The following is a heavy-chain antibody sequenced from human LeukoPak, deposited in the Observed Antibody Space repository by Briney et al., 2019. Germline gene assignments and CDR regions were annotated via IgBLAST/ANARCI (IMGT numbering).Heavy chain of an antibody. CDR1: GYTFSSYA. D-gene: IGHD4-17*01. J-gene: IGHJ4*02. CDR2: ISGSGGST. V-gene: IGHV3-23*01. CDR3: AKQIYGDYVPGRAAFDY. Sequence: GGSLRLSCAASGYTFSSYAMSWVRQARGKGLEWVSVISGSGGSTYQADSVKGRFSISRDNSKNTLYLQMNSLRAEDTAVYYCAKQIYGDYVPGRAAFDYWGQGTLVTVSS.